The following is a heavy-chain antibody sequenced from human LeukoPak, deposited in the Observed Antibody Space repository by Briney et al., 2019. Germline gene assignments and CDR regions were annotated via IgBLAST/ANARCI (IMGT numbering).Heavy chain of an antibody. V-gene: IGHV3-23*01. D-gene: IGHD6-19*01. CDR3: TRGGWLGKPQRVDY. CDR2: ISPSGGST. CDR1: GFTFSGYA. Sequence: PGGSLRLSCAVPGFTFSGYAMSWVRQAPGKGLEWVSTISPSGGSTYFADSVKGRFTISRDSSKNTLYLQMNSLRDEDTAVYYCTRGGWLGKPQRVDYWGQGTLVTVSS. J-gene: IGHJ4*02.